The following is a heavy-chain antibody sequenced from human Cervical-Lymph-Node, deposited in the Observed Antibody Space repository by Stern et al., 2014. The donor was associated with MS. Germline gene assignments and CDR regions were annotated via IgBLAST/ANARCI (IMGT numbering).Heavy chain of an antibody. CDR3: ASTYIYTSGSYYSYYYGMDV. CDR1: GGSISSGDYY. J-gene: IGHJ6*02. D-gene: IGHD3-10*01. Sequence: QLQLQESGPGLVKPSQTLSLTCTVSGGSISSGDYYWSWIRQPPGKGLEWIGYIYNSGTTYYNPSLKSRVTISVDTSKNHFSLKLSSVAATDTAVYYCASTYIYTSGSYYSYYYGMDVWGQGTTVTVSS. CDR2: IYNSGTT. V-gene: IGHV4-30-4*01.